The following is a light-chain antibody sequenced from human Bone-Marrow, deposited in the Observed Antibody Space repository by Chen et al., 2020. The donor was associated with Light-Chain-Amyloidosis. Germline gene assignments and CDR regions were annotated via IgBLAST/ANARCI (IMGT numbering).Light chain of an antibody. CDR3: QVWDRSSDRPV. J-gene: IGLJ3*02. CDR2: DDS. CDR1: NIGSTS. Sequence: SYVLTQPSSVSVAPGKTATIACGGNNIGSTSVHWYQQTPGQAPLLVVYDDSDRPSGVPERLSGSNSGNTATLTISRVEAGDDADYYGQVWDRSSDRPVFGGGTKLTVL. V-gene: IGLV3-21*03.